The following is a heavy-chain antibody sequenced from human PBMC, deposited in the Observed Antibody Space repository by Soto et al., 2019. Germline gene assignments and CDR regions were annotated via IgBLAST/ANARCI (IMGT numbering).Heavy chain of an antibody. V-gene: IGHV2-5*02. D-gene: IGHD6-13*01. CDR3: AHRLAAAGPNPYYYYGVDV. Sequence: QITLKESGPTLVKPTQTLTLTCTFSGFSLSTSGVGVGWIRQPPGKALEWLALIYWDDDKRYSPSLKSRLTITKDTSKNQLVLTMTNMDLVDTATYYCAHRLAAAGPNPYYYYGVDVCGQGTTVTVSS. CDR1: GFSLSTSGVG. J-gene: IGHJ6*02. CDR2: IYWDDDK.